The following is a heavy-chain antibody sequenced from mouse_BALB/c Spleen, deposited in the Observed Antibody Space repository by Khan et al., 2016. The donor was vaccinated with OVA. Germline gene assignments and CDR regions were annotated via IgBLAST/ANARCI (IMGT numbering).Heavy chain of an antibody. Sequence: QMQLEESGAELARPGASVKLSCKASGYTFTDYYINWVKQRTGQGLEWIGEISPGSGDTYYNEKFKGKATLTADKSSSTAYIQLNSLTSEASAVYFCARRNHFGYTLAYWGQGTLVTVSA. CDR1: GYTFTDYY. CDR3: ARRNHFGYTLAY. V-gene: IGHV1-77*01. CDR2: ISPGSGDT. J-gene: IGHJ3*01. D-gene: IGHD1-2*01.